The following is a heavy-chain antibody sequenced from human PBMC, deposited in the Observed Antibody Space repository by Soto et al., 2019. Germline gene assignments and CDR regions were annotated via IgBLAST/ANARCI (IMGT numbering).Heavy chain of an antibody. V-gene: IGHV4-39*01. CDR1: GGSISSSSYY. D-gene: IGHD2-15*01. CDR2: IYYSGST. Sequence: SETLSLTCTVSGGSISSSSYYWGWIRQPPGKGLEWIGSIYYSGSTYYNTSLKSRVNISVDTSKNQFSLKLSSVTAADTAVYYCARKYLGYCSGGSCYDVGDAFDIWGQGTMVTVSS. J-gene: IGHJ3*02. CDR3: ARKYLGYCSGGSCYDVGDAFDI.